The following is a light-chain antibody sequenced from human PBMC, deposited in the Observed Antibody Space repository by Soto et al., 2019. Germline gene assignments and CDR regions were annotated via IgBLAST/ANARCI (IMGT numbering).Light chain of an antibody. Sequence: EIVLTQSPATLSLSPGERATLSCRASQSVSSYLAWYQQKPGQAPRLLIYDASNRATGIPARFSGSGSGTYFTLTISSLEPEDFAVYSCQQRSNWPPVLTFGGGTKVEIK. CDR2: DAS. CDR3: QQRSNWPPVLT. J-gene: IGKJ4*01. V-gene: IGKV3-11*01. CDR1: QSVSSY.